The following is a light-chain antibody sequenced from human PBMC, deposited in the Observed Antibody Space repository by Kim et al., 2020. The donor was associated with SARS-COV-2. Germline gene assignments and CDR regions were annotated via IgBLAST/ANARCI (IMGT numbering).Light chain of an antibody. Sequence: NFMLTQPHSLSESPGKTVTISCTRTSGSIDSNSVQWFQQRPGSSPTTLISETNRRFSEVPDRFSGSFDRSSNSASLTISGLMPEDEAYYYCQSYDDTSLWVFGGGTQLTVL. CDR3: QSYDDTSLWV. CDR2: ETN. V-gene: IGLV6-57*01. CDR1: SGSIDSNS. J-gene: IGLJ3*02.